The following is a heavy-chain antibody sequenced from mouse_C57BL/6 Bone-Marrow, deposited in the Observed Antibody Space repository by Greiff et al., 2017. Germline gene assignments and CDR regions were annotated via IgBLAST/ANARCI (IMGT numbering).Heavy chain of an antibody. J-gene: IGHJ1*03. Sequence: EVQLVESGGDLVKPGGSLKLSCAASGFTFSSYGMSWVRQTPDKRLEWVATISSGGSYTYYPDSVKGRFTISRDNAKNTLYLQMSSLKSEDTAMYYCARGEGWYFDVWGTGTTVTVSS. CDR1: GFTFSSYG. V-gene: IGHV5-6*01. CDR3: ARGEGWYFDV. CDR2: ISSGGSYT.